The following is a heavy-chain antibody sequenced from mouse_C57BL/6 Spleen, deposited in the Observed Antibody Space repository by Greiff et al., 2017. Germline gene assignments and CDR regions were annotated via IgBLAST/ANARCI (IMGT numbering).Heavy chain of an antibody. V-gene: IGHV3-6*01. CDR2: ISYDGSN. CDR3: AKDYGRGGYYAMDY. J-gene: IGHJ4*01. D-gene: IGHD1-1*01. Sequence: VQLKESGPGLVKPSQSLSLTCSVTGYSITSGYYWNWIRQFPGNKLEWMGYISYDGSNNYNPSLKNRISITRDTSKNQFFLKLNSVTTEDTATYYCAKDYGRGGYYAMDYWGQGTSVTVSS. CDR1: GYSITSGYY.